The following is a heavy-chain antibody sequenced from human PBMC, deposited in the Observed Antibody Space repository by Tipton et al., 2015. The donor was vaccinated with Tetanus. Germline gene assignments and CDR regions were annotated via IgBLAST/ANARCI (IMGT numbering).Heavy chain of an antibody. V-gene: IGHV4-59*01. CDR2: IFHSGST. Sequence: TLSLTCTVSGGSMSNNYWSWIRQPPGKGLEWIAYIFHSGSTHYNPSLKSRVTISVDTSKNQFSLKLTSVTTADTAVYFCARDELFFSGGEDHAAFDIWGQGTLVTVSS. D-gene: IGHD3-10*01. J-gene: IGHJ3*02. CDR3: ARDELFFSGGEDHAAFDI. CDR1: GGSMSNNY.